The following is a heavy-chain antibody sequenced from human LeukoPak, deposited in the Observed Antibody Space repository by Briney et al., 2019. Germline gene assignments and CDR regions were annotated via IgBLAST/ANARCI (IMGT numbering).Heavy chain of an antibody. CDR3: ASTFYYDFWSGYYFSLDY. CDR1: GYTFTSYY. V-gene: IGHV1-46*03. CDR2: INPSGGST. Sequence: APVKVSCKASGYTFTSYYMHWVRQAPGQGLEWMGIINPSGGSTSYAQKFQGRVTMTRDTSTSTVYMELSSLRSEDTAVYYCASTFYYDFWSGYYFSLDYWGQGTLVTVSS. J-gene: IGHJ4*02. D-gene: IGHD3-3*01.